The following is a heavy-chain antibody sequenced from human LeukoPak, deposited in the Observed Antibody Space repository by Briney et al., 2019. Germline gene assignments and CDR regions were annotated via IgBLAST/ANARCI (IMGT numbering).Heavy chain of an antibody. CDR2: ISYDGSNK. CDR1: GFTFSSYG. Sequence: GGSLRLSCAASGFTFSSYGMHWVRQAPGKGLEWVAVISYDGSNKYYADSVKGRFTISRDNSKNTLYLQMNSLRAEDTAVYYCARVGSLVRGVIRGWYFDYWGQGTLVTVSS. CDR3: ARVGSLVRGVIRGWYFDY. D-gene: IGHD3-10*01. V-gene: IGHV3-30*03. J-gene: IGHJ4*02.